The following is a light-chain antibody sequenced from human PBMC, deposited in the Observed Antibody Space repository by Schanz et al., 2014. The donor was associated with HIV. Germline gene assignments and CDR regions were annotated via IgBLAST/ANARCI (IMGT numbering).Light chain of an antibody. CDR3: SSYTTSSTLV. CDR1: SSDVGGYNY. V-gene: IGLV2-14*03. J-gene: IGLJ2*01. CDR2: DGT. Sequence: QSALTQPASVSGSPGQSITISCTGTSSDVGGYNYVSWYQQRPGKAPKLIIYDGTKRPSGISNRFSGSKSGYTASLTISGLQADDEADYYCSSYTTSSTLVFGGGTKLTVL.